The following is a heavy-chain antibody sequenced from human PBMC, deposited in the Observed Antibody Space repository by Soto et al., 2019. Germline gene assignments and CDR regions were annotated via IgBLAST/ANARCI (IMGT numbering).Heavy chain of an antibody. D-gene: IGHD3-16*01. V-gene: IGHV1-46*02. Sequence: QVQLVQSGAEVKEPGASVKVSCKASGFTFQNYHMHWVRQAPGQGLEWMGIIHPSGDTTTYAQNFQGRLAMTSDTSTSTAYMELSSLTSEDTAGYYGEKDLWGSWTVDYWGQGTLITVSS. CDR2: IHPSGDTT. CDR1: GFTFQNYH. J-gene: IGHJ4*02. CDR3: EKDLWGSWTVDY.